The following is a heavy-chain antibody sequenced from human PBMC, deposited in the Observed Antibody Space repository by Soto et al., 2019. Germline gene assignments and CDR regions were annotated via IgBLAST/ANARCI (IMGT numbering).Heavy chain of an antibody. V-gene: IGHV1-24*01. CDR3: ATSPPVGATTDAFDI. J-gene: IGHJ3*02. Sequence: GASVKVSCKVSGYTLTELSMHWVRQAPGKGLERMGGFDPEDGETIYAQKFQGRVTMTEDTSTDTAYMELSSLRSEDTAVYYCATSPPVGATTDAFDIWGQGTMVTVSS. D-gene: IGHD1-26*01. CDR1: GYTLTELS. CDR2: FDPEDGET.